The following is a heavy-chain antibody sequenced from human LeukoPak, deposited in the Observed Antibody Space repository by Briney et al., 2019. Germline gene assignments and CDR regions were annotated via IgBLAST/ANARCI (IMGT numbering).Heavy chain of an antibody. D-gene: IGHD3-22*01. V-gene: IGHV4-59*08. CDR2: IYYSGST. Sequence: SETLSLTCAVYGGSFSSYYWSWIRQPPGKGLEWIGYIYYSGSTNYNPSLKSRVTISVDTSKNQFSLKLSSVTAADTAVYYCARLGDSSGYYYPKRYYFDYWGQGTLVTVSS. CDR3: ARLGDSSGYYYPKRYYFDY. CDR1: GGSFSSYY. J-gene: IGHJ4*02.